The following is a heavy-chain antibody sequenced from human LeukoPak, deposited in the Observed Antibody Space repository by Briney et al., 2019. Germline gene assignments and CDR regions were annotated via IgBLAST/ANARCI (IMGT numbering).Heavy chain of an antibody. D-gene: IGHD3-10*01. CDR2: IRYDGSNK. V-gene: IGHV3-30*02. Sequence: GGSLRLSCAASGFTFSSYGMHWVRQAPGKGLEWVAFIRYDGSNKYYADSVKGRFTISRDNSKNTLYLQMNSLRPEDTAVYYCAKGGRDTSKYYFDYWGQGTLVTVSS. J-gene: IGHJ4*02. CDR1: GFTFSSYG. CDR3: AKGGRDTSKYYFDY.